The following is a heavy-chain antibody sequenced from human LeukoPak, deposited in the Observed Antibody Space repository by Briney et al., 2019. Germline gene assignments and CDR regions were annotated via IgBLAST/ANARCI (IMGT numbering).Heavy chain of an antibody. CDR2: ISSGGSTI. V-gene: IGHV3-48*03. Sequence: GGSLRLSCAASGFTFSSYEMNWVRQAPGKGREWVSYISSGGSTIYYADSVKGRFTISRDNAKNSLYLQMNSLRAEDTAIYYCARGYCSGGSCCYYYYGMDVWGQGTTVTVSS. J-gene: IGHJ6*02. CDR3: ARGYCSGGSCCYYYYGMDV. CDR1: GFTFSSYE. D-gene: IGHD2-15*01.